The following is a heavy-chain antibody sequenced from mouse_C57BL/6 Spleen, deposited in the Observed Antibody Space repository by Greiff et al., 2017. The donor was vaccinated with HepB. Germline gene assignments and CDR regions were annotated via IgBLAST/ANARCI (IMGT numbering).Heavy chain of an antibody. V-gene: IGHV1-50*01. Sequence: QVQLQQPGAELVKPGASVKLSCKASGYTFTSYWMQWVKQRPGQGLEWIGEIDPSDSYTNYNQKFKGKATLTVDTSSSTAYMQLSSLTSEDSAVYYCASRGGPFDYWGQGTTLTVSS. J-gene: IGHJ2*01. D-gene: IGHD1-1*02. CDR1: GYTFTSYW. CDR2: IDPSDSYT. CDR3: ASRGGPFDY.